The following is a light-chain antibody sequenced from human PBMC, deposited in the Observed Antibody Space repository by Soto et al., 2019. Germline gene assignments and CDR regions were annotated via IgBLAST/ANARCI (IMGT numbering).Light chain of an antibody. Sequence: EIVLTQSPGTLSLSPGERATLSCRASQSVSSSYLAWYQQKPGQAPRLLIYGASSRATGIPDSFSGSGSGTDFTLTISRLEPEDVAVYYCQQYGSSPLFTFGPGTKVDIK. J-gene: IGKJ3*01. CDR3: QQYGSSPLFT. CDR1: QSVSSSY. V-gene: IGKV3-20*01. CDR2: GAS.